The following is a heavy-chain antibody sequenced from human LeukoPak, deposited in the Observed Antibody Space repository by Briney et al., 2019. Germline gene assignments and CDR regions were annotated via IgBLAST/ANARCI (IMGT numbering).Heavy chain of an antibody. CDR3: ARHGPEMATKSGIDY. CDR2: IYPGDSDT. J-gene: IGHJ4*02. CDR1: GYTFTNYW. D-gene: IGHD5-24*01. V-gene: IGHV5-51*01. Sequence: GESLKISCKGSGYTFTNYWIGWVRQMPGKGLEWMGIIYPGDSDTRYSPSFQGQVTISADKSISTAYLQWSSLKASDTAMYYCARHGPEMATKSGIDYWGQGTLVTVSS.